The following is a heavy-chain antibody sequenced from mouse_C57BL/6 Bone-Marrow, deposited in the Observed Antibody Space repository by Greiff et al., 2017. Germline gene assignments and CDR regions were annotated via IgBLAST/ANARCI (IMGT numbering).Heavy chain of an antibody. CDR1: GFNIKNTY. J-gene: IGHJ3*01. Sequence: VHVKQSVAELVRPGASVKLSCTASGFNIKNTYMHWVKQRPEQGLEWIGRIDPANGNTKYAPKFQGKATITADTSSNTAYLQLSGLTSEDTAIYYCARGGGSSGYFAYWGQGTLVTVSA. CDR2: IDPANGNT. V-gene: IGHV14-3*01. D-gene: IGHD3-2*02. CDR3: ARGGGSSGYFAY.